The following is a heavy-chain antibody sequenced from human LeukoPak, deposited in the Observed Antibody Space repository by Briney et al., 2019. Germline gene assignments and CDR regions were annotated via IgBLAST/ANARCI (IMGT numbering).Heavy chain of an antibody. CDR1: GFTFSSYG. Sequence: GGSLRLSCAASGFTFSSYGMHWVRQAPGKGLEWVAVISYDGSNKYYADSVKGRFTISRDNSKNTLYLQMNSLRAEDTAVYYCAKGIAAAGIEYFDYWGQGTLVTVSS. CDR3: AKGIAAAGIEYFDY. CDR2: ISYDGSNK. J-gene: IGHJ4*02. D-gene: IGHD6-13*01. V-gene: IGHV3-30*18.